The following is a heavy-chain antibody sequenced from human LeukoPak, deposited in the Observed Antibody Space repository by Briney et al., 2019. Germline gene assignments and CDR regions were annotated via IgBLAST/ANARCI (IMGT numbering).Heavy chain of an antibody. CDR2: TRNKADRYTT. V-gene: IGHV3-72*01. CDR1: GFTLSDHY. J-gene: IGHJ4*02. Sequence: GGSLRLSCAASGFTLSDHYMDWVRQAPGKGLEWVGRTRNKADRYTTVYAASVNGRFTISRDDSKSSLYLQMNSLKTEDTAVYYCTRGGPYGGNSAFDYWGQGTLVTVSS. CDR3: TRGGPYGGNSAFDY. D-gene: IGHD4-23*01.